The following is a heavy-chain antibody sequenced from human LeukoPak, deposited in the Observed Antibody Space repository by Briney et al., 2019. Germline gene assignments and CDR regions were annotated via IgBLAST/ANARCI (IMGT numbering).Heavy chain of an antibody. CDR1: GFTFSSYS. CDR2: ISSSSSYI. CDR3: ASELETYYYDSSGRSFDY. V-gene: IGHV3-21*01. D-gene: IGHD3-22*01. J-gene: IGHJ4*02. Sequence: SGGSLRLSCAASGFTFSSYSTNWVRQAPGKGLEWVSSISSSSSYIYYADSVKGRFTISRDNAKNSLYLQMNSLRAEDTAVYYCASELETYYYDSSGRSFDYWGQGTLVTVSS.